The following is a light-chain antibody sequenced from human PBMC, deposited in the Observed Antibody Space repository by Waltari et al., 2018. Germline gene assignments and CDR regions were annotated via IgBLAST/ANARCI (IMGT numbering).Light chain of an antibody. V-gene: IGKV4-1*01. CDR1: QSVLYSSNNKNY. J-gene: IGKJ1*01. Sequence: DIVMTQSPDSLAVSLGERATINCKSSQSVLYSSNNKNYLAWYQQKPGQPPKLLIYWASTRESGVPDPFSGSVSGTDFTLTISSLQAEDVAVYYCQHYYSPPWTFGQGTKVEIK. CDR3: QHYYSPPWT. CDR2: WAS.